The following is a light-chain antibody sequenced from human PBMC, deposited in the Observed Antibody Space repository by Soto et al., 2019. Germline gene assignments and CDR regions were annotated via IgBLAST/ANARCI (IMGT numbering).Light chain of an antibody. CDR3: LLYYGGALWV. Sequence: QAVATQEPSLTVSPGGTVTLTCASSTGAVTSGYYPNWFPLKTGQAPRALIYSTSNKPPWTPARFSGALLGGKAALTLSGVQPEDEAEYYCLLYYGGALWVLGGGTKVTVL. V-gene: IGLV7-43*01. CDR2: STS. CDR1: TGAVTSGYY. J-gene: IGLJ3*02.